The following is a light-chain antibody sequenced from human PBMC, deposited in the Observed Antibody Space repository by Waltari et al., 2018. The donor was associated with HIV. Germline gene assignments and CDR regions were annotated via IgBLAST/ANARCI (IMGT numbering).Light chain of an antibody. V-gene: IGLV1-47*01. J-gene: IGLJ2*01. CDR3: ASWDDSLSGYVV. CDR2: RNN. Sequence: QSVLTQPPSASGTPGQRVTISCSGSSSNIGGNSVYWYQQLPGTAPNLLIYRNNQRPSGVPEPFAGSKSGTSASMTISGLRSEDEADYYCASWDDSLSGYVVFGGGTKLTVL. CDR1: SSNIGGNS.